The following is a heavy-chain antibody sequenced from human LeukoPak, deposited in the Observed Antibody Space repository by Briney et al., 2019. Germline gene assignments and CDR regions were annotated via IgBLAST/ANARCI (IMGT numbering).Heavy chain of an antibody. CDR1: GFTFSSYA. CDR3: AKVGGDSSGWYWSDYYYYMDV. J-gene: IGHJ6*03. V-gene: IGHV3-23*01. D-gene: IGHD6-19*01. Sequence: GGSLRLSCAASGFTFSSYALSWVRQAPGKGLEWVSAISGSGGSTYSADSVKGRFTISRDNTKNTLYLQMNSLRAEDTAVYYCAKVGGDSSGWYWSDYYYYMDVWGKRTTVTVSS. CDR2: ISGSGGST.